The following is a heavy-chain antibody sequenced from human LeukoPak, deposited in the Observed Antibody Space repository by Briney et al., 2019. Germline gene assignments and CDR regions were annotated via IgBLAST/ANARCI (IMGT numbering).Heavy chain of an antibody. V-gene: IGHV3-33*01. D-gene: IGHD3-22*01. CDR3: AREDGSSGYRYFDY. Sequence: GGSLRLSCAASGFTFSSYGMHWVRQAPGKGLEWVAVIWYDGSNKYYADSVKGRFTISRDNSKNTLYLQMNSLRAEDTAVYYCAREDGSSGYRYFDYWGQGTLVTVSS. CDR1: GFTFSSYG. CDR2: IWYDGSNK. J-gene: IGHJ4*02.